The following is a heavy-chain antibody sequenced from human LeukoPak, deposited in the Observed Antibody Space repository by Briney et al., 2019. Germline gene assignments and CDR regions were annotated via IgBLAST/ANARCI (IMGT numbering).Heavy chain of an antibody. CDR3: AKDLYDSSGYYYVPFDY. D-gene: IGHD3-22*01. Sequence: GGSLRLSCPASGFTYDDYAMHWVRQPPAKGLEWVSLISGDGGSTYYADSVTGRFTISRDNSKNSLYLQMNSLRPEDTASYYCAKDLYDSSGYYYVPFDYWGKGTLVTVSS. CDR2: ISGDGGST. CDR1: GFTYDDYA. J-gene: IGHJ4*02. V-gene: IGHV3-43*02.